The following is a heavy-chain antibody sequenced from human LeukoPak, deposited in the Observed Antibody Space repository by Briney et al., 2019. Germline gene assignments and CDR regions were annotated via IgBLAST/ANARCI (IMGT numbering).Heavy chain of an antibody. CDR3: ARAVVAAAGYDAFDI. CDR1: GFTFSSYS. Sequence: GRSLRLSCAASGFTFSSYSMNWVRQAPGKGLEWVSSISSSSSYIYYADSVKGRFTISRDNAKNSLYLQMNSLRAEDTAVYYCARAVVAAAGYDAFDIWGQGTMVTVSS. CDR2: ISSSSSYI. V-gene: IGHV3-21*01. D-gene: IGHD6-13*01. J-gene: IGHJ3*02.